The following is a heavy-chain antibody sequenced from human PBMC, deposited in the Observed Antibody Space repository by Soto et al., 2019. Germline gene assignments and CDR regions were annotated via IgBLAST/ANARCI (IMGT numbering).Heavy chain of an antibody. V-gene: IGHV1-69*13. Sequence: GASVKVSCKASGGTFSSHAISWGRQAPGQGGEWRGGIIPIFGTANYAQKFQGRVTITADESTSTAYMELSSLRSEDTAVYYCARDGRCISTSCNSYYYYGMDVWGQGTTVTVSS. CDR3: ARDGRCISTSCNSYYYYGMDV. CDR1: GGTFSSHA. J-gene: IGHJ6*02. D-gene: IGHD2-2*02. CDR2: IIPIFGTA.